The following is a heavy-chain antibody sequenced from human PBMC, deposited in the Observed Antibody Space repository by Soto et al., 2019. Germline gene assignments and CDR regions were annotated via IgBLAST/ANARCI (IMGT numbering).Heavy chain of an antibody. V-gene: IGHV4-61*01. CDR2: VHFTGGT. CDR1: GGSVSGGSYQ. D-gene: IGHD5-12*01. Sequence: PSETLSLTCTVSGGSVSGGSYQWTWIRQPPGKGLEWIGYVHFTGGTNYNPSLESRVTISIDTSRDQFSLKLTSLTAADTAVYFCARDNMATFDYHYYGMDVWGPGTTVTVS. CDR3: ARDNMATFDYHYYGMDV. J-gene: IGHJ6*02.